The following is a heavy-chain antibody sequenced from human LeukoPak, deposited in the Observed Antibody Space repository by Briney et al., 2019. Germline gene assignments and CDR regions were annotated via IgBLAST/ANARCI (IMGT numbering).Heavy chain of an antibody. CDR1: VGSISSYY. J-gene: IGHJ3*02. D-gene: IGHD2-21*02. Sequence: SETLSLTCTVSVGSISSYYWSCIRQPPGKGLEWIGYVFNSGRTNYNTSLMSRVTMSVDTSKNQFSLKMSSLTAAETVVYYCAGRQHIVVVTATRGSFDMWGQGTMVTVSS. CDR2: VFNSGRT. CDR3: AGRQHIVVVTATRGSFDM. V-gene: IGHV4-59*01.